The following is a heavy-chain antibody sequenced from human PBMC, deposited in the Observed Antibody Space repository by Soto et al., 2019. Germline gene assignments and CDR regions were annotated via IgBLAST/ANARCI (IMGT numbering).Heavy chain of an antibody. CDR2: MFHSGRT. Sequence: SETLSLTCTVSADSISSYFWTWIRQPPGKALEWIGYMFHSGRTNYNPSLTSRVTMSADTSNNQFSLTLTSVTAADTAVYYCAKAVKYYDSTGYDAFAVWGQGTMVTVSS. CDR1: ADSISSYF. J-gene: IGHJ3*01. D-gene: IGHD3-22*01. CDR3: AKAVKYYDSTGYDAFAV. V-gene: IGHV4-59*01.